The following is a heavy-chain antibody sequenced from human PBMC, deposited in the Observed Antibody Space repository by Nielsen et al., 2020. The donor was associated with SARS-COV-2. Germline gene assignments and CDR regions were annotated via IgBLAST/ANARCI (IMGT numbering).Heavy chain of an antibody. CDR3: VRAPATIFGVLIRLES. CDR2: IYVDGGT. V-gene: IGHV4-30-2*01. Sequence: SETLSLTCTVSGASLSSGSYSWTWIRQPRGKALEWIAYIYVDGGTNYNPSLKSRVTTSLDTSLNQFSLTMNSVTAADTAVYYCVRAPATIFGVLIRLESWGPGTLVTVSS. D-gene: IGHD3-3*01. CDR1: GASLSSGSYS. J-gene: IGHJ4*02.